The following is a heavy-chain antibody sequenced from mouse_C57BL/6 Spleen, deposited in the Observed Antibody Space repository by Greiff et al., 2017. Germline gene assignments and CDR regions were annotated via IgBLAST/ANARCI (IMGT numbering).Heavy chain of an antibody. V-gene: IGHV1-20*01. D-gene: IGHD1-1*01. Sequence: VQLKESGPELVKPGDSVKISCKASGYSFTGYFMNWVMQSHGKSLEWIGRINPYNGDTFYNQKFKGKATLTVDKSSSTAHMELRSLTSEDSAVYYCAPGDGSFAYWGQGTLVTVSA. CDR3: APGDGSFAY. CDR2: INPYNGDT. J-gene: IGHJ3*01. CDR1: GYSFTGYF.